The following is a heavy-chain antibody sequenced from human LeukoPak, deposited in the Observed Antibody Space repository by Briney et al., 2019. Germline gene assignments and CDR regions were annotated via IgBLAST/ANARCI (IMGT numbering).Heavy chain of an antibody. CDR1: GYSISSGGYY. D-gene: IGHD6-13*01. Sequence: SETLSLTCTVSGYSISSGGYYWSWIRQHTGRGLEGIGYIYYNGNTYYNPSLKRRVTISVDTSKNQFSLKLRSVTASDTAVYSCARGGYSTSWAAFDIWGQGTMVTVSS. CDR2: IYYNGNT. V-gene: IGHV4-30-4*08. J-gene: IGHJ3*02. CDR3: ARGGYSTSWAAFDI.